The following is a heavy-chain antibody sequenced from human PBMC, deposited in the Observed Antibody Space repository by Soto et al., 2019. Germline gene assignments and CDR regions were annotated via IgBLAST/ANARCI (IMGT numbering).Heavy chain of an antibody. J-gene: IGHJ5*02. D-gene: IGHD6-6*01. CDR1: GYTFSNYG. CDR3: ARKSSSSSWFDP. V-gene: IGHV1-18*01. Sequence: RASVKVSCKASGYTFSNYGVTWVRQAPGQGLEWMGWISGYNGNTNYAQNFQGRVTMTADPSTRTAYMDLRSLRSDDTAVYFCARKSSSSSWFDPWGQGTLVTVSS. CDR2: ISGYNGNT.